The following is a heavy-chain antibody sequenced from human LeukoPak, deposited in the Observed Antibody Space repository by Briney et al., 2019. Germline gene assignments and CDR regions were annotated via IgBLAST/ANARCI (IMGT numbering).Heavy chain of an antibody. CDR1: GFTFSSYE. V-gene: IGHV3-48*03. Sequence: GGSLRLSCAASGFTFSSYEMNWVRQAPGKGLEWVSYISSSGSTIYYADSVKGRSTISRDNAKNSLYLQMNSLRAEDTAVYYCARDGYNLYYYYMDVWGKGTTVTISS. CDR2: ISSSGSTI. D-gene: IGHD5-24*01. CDR3: ARDGYNLYYYYMDV. J-gene: IGHJ6*03.